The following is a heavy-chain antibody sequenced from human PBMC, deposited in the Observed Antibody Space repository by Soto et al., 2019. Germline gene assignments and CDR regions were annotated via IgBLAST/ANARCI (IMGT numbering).Heavy chain of an antibody. V-gene: IGHV3-7*01. J-gene: IGHJ5*02. CDR1: GFTFSDSW. D-gene: IGHD4-4*01. CDR2: IKPDESEK. Sequence: PGGSLRLSCTASGFTFSDSWMTWVRQAPGKGLEWVARIKPDESEKKYADSVKGRFSISRDNAKNSMYLRMDSLRGEDTAVYYCVRGGSNYASWGQGTLVTVSS. CDR3: VRGGSNYAS.